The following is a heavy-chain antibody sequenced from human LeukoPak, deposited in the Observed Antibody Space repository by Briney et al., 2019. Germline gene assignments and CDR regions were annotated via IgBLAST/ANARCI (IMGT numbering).Heavy chain of an antibody. J-gene: IGHJ6*04. V-gene: IGHV3-30*02. CDR3: AELGITMIGGV. D-gene: IGHD3-10*02. CDR1: GFIFSSYG. CDR2: TRYDGSDI. Sequence: GGSLRLSCGASGFIFSSYGMHWVRQAPGKGLEWVAFTRYDGSDIYYADSVKGRFTISRDNSKNTLYLQMNSLRAEDTAVYYCAELGITMIGGVWGKGTTVTISS.